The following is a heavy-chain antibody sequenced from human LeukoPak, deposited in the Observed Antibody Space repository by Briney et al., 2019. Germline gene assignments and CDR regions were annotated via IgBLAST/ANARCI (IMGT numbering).Heavy chain of an antibody. J-gene: IGHJ5*02. D-gene: IGHD5-24*01. Sequence: PSETLSLTCTVSGGSISSTSYYWGWIRQPPGKGLEWIGSIYYSGSTFYNPSLKSRVTISVDTSKNQLSLKLSSVTAADTAVYYCARGREMATLKAFDPWGQGTLVTVSS. CDR2: IYYSGST. V-gene: IGHV4-39*07. CDR1: GGSISSTSYY. CDR3: ARGREMATLKAFDP.